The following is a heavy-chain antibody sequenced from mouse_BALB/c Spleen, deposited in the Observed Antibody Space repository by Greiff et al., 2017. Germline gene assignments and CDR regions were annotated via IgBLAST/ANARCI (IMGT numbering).Heavy chain of an antibody. CDR3: TRYDYVFDY. CDR2: IYPSDSYT. V-gene: IGHV1-69*02. CDR1: GYTFTSYW. D-gene: IGHD2-4*01. J-gene: IGHJ2*01. Sequence: QVQLQQPGAELVRPGASVKLSCKASGYTFTSYWINWVKQRPGQGLEWIGNIYPSDSYTNYNQKFKDKATLTVDKSSSTAYMQLSSPTSEDSAVYYCTRYDYVFDYWGQGTTVTVSS.